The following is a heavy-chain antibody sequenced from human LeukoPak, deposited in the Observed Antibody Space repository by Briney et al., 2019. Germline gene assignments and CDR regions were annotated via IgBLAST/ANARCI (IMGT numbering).Heavy chain of an antibody. CDR2: INHSGST. D-gene: IGHD6-13*01. CDR3: ARGGLYSSSWPFDY. V-gene: IGHV4-34*01. Sequence: PGGSLRLSCAASGFTFSSYSMNWIRQPPGKGLEWIGEINHSGSTNYNPSLKSRVTISVDTSKNQFSLKLSSVTAADTAVYYCARGGLYSSSWPFDYWGQGTLVTVSS. CDR1: GFTFSSYS. J-gene: IGHJ4*02.